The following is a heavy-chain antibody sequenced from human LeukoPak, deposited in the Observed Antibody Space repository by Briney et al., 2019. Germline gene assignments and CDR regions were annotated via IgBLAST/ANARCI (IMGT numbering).Heavy chain of an antibody. D-gene: IGHD5-18*01. CDR2: INPNSGGT. CDR1: GYTFTGNY. CDR3: ARNADSYGHGDWFDP. Sequence: ASVKVSCKASGYTFTGNYLHWVRQAPGQGLEWMGWINPNSGGTNYAQNFQGRVTMTRDTSISTAYMELSRLRSDDTAVYYCARNADSYGHGDWFDPWGQGTLVTVSS. V-gene: IGHV1-2*02. J-gene: IGHJ5*02.